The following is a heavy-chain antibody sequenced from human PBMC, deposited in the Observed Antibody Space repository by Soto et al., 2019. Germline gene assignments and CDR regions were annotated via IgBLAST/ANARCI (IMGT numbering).Heavy chain of an antibody. Sequence: QVQMVQSGAEVKKPGSSVMISCKASGYMFPNFYIHWVRQAPGQGLEWIGIINPGGGDTTSAQKFRGRVSLISDTSAKTVYMHLHSLTSEDTATYFCARGLSDSDYYIWGQGTLVTVS. CDR1: GYMFPNFY. D-gene: IGHD3-22*01. CDR2: INPGGGDT. J-gene: IGHJ4*02. V-gene: IGHV1-46*01. CDR3: ARGLSDSDYYI.